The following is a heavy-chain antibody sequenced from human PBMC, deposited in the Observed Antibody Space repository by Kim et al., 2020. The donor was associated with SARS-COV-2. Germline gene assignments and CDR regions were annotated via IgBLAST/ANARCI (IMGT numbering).Heavy chain of an antibody. D-gene: IGHD6-6*01. CDR3: ARIMYGYSSSSVGYYYYGMDV. CDR2: IYYSGST. J-gene: IGHJ6*02. Sequence: SETLSLTCTVSGGSISSYYWSWIRQPPGKGLEWIGYIYYSGSTNYNPSLKSRVTISVDTSKNQFSLKLSSVTAADTAVYYCARIMYGYSSSSVGYYYYGMDVWGQGTTVTVSS. V-gene: IGHV4-59*01. CDR1: GGSISSYY.